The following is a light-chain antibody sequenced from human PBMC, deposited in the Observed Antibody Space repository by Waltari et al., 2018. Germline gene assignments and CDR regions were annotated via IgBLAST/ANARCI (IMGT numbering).Light chain of an antibody. J-gene: IGKJ4*01. CDR3: QQRRSWPLS. Sequence: DIVLTQSPAILSLSPGERASLSCRASQSVTNYLAWYQQKPGQAPRLLIYDTSNRATGIPARFTVSGFGTDFTLTISSLEPEDFAVYYCQQRRSWPLSFGGGTKVEIK. CDR2: DTS. V-gene: IGKV3-11*01. CDR1: QSVTNY.